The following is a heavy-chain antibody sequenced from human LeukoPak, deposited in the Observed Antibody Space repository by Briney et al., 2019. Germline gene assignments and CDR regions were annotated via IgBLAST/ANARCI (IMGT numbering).Heavy chain of an antibody. CDR2: SGPGGDT. CDR3: ARESLRRHFDFDY. Sequence: GGALRLSCAASGFTFSSNSMSWVRQAPGKGLEWVSASGPGGDTSHADSVRGRFAISRDSSKNTLYLQMKSLRAEDTAVYFCARESLRRHFDFDYWGQGTLVTVSS. J-gene: IGHJ4*02. D-gene: IGHD3-9*01. CDR1: GFTFSSNS. V-gene: IGHV3-23*01.